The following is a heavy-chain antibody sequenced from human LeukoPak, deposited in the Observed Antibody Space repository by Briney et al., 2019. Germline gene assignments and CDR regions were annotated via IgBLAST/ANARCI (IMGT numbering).Heavy chain of an antibody. CDR2: IYYSGST. Sequence: SETLSLTCTVSGGSISSSSYYWGWIRQPPGKGLEWIGSIYYSGSTYYNPSLKSRVTISVDTSKNQFSLKLSSVTAADTAVCYCARRLHSSSFDYWGQGTLVTVSS. J-gene: IGHJ4*02. CDR1: GGSISSSSYY. V-gene: IGHV4-39*01. CDR3: ARRLHSSSFDY. D-gene: IGHD6-13*01.